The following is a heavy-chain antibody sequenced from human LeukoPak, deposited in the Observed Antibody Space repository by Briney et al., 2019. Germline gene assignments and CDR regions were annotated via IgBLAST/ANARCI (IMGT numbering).Heavy chain of an antibody. CDR1: DGSISGGTFY. J-gene: IGHJ5*02. CDR3: ARGGYSYGWGHNWFDP. CDR2: IYTSGST. Sequence: SETLSLTCTVSDGSISGGTFYWSWIRQPAGKGLEWIGRIYTSGSTTYNPSLKSRVTISVDTSKNQFSLKLSSVTAADTAVYYCARGGYSYGWGHNWFDPWGQGTLVTVSS. D-gene: IGHD5-18*01. V-gene: IGHV4-61*02.